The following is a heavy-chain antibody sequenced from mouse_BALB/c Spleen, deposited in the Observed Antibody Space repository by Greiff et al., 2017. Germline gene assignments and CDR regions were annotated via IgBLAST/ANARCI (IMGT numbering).Heavy chain of an antibody. Sequence: EVQLVESGPGLVKPSQSLSLTCTVTGYSITSDYAWNWIRQFPGNKLEWMGYISYSGSTSYNPSLKSRISITRDTSKNQFFLQLNSVTTEDTATYYCARKGLLLYAYAMDYWGQGTSVTVSS. CDR2: ISYSGST. J-gene: IGHJ4*01. CDR1: GYSITSDYA. D-gene: IGHD1-1*02. CDR3: ARKGLLLYAYAMDY. V-gene: IGHV3-2*02.